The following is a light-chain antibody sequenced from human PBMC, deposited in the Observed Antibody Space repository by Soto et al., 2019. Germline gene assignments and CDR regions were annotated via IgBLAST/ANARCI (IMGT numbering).Light chain of an antibody. V-gene: IGKV3-20*01. Sequence: DIVLTQSPGTLSLSPGERATLSCRASQSVISTYFAWYQQKPGQAPRLLIYGASSRATGVPDRFSGSGSGTDFTLTISRLEPEDFAVYYCQQYRDSLGTFGQGTKVEIK. CDR1: QSVISTY. J-gene: IGKJ1*01. CDR3: QQYRDSLGT. CDR2: GAS.